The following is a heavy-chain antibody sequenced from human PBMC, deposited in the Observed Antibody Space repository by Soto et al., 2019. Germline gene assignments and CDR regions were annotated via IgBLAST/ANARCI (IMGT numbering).Heavy chain of an antibody. J-gene: IGHJ4*02. D-gene: IGHD1-26*01. CDR2: IYNGGGT. CDR1: GDSINSYR. V-gene: IGHV4-59*01. Sequence: PSETLSLTCTVSGDSINSYRWSWIRQPPGKGLEWIGYIYNGGGTNYNPSLKSRVTISVDTSKNQFSLKLTSVTAADTALYYCATSKRGSYGTFYFDSWGQGTLVTVSS. CDR3: ATSKRGSYGTFYFDS.